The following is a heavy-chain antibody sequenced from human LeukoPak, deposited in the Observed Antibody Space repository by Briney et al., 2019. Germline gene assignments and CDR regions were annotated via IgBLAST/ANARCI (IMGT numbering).Heavy chain of an antibody. CDR1: GYSFNSYW. CDR2: IYPGDSDT. Sequence: GESLKISCKGSGYSFNSYWIGWVRQMPGKGLGWMGIIYPGDSDTRYSPSFQGQVTISADRSISTAYLQWSSLKASDTAMYYCGRRGSSGWEFFDYWGQGTLVTVSS. J-gene: IGHJ4*02. CDR3: GRRGSSGWEFFDY. D-gene: IGHD6-19*01. V-gene: IGHV5-51*01.